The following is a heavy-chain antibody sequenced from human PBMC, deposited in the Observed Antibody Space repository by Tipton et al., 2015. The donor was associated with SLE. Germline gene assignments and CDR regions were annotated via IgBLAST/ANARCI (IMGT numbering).Heavy chain of an antibody. CDR1: GGSISSGGSY. CDR3: ASGVVVPVAKLEWFDP. D-gene: IGHD2-2*01. CDR2: IYYSGST. Sequence: TLSLTCTVSGGSISSGGSYWSWIRQHPGKGLEWIGYIYYSGSTYYNPSLKSRVTISVDTSKNHFSLKLSSVTAADTAVYYCASGVVVPVAKLEWFDPWRQGTLVTVSS. J-gene: IGHJ5*02. V-gene: IGHV4-31*03.